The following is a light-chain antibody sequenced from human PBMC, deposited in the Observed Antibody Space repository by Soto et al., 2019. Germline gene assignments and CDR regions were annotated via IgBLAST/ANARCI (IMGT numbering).Light chain of an antibody. Sequence: GDRVTITCRASQSIRTSLAWYQQKPGKAPKLLIYLASNLESGVPARFSGSGSATEFTLSISSLQPDDFATYYCQQYDSYSRTFGQGTKVDI. J-gene: IGKJ1*01. CDR1: QSIRTS. CDR3: QQYDSYSRT. CDR2: LAS. V-gene: IGKV1-5*03.